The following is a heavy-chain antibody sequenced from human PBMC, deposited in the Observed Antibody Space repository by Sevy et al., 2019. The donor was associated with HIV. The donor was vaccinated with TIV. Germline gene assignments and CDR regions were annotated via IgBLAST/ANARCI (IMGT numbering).Heavy chain of an antibody. Sequence: GGSLRLSCAASGFTFSSYSMNWVRQAPGKGLEWVSYISSSSSTIYYADSVKGRFTISRDNAKNSLYLKMNSLRAEDTAVYYCARGSGYDFWSGSTPYGMDVWGQGTTVTVSS. D-gene: IGHD3-3*01. CDR3: ARGSGYDFWSGSTPYGMDV. V-gene: IGHV3-48*01. CDR2: ISSSSSTI. J-gene: IGHJ6*02. CDR1: GFTFSSYS.